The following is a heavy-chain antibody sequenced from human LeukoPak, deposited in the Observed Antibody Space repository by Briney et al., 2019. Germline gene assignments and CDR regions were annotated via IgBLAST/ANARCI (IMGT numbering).Heavy chain of an antibody. CDR1: GFTFSRYG. CDR2: ISGSGGST. D-gene: IGHD4-17*01. Sequence: PGGSLRLSCAASGFTFSRYGMSWVRQAPGKGLEWVSAISGSGGSTYYADSVKGRFTISRDNSKNSLYLQMNSLRAEDTALYYCARLHYGDYFWGEGTLVTVSS. J-gene: IGHJ4*02. CDR3: ARLHYGDYF. V-gene: IGHV3-23*01.